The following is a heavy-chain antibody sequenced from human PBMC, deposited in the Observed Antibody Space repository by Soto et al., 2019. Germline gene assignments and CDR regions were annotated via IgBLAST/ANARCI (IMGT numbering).Heavy chain of an antibody. CDR3: ARIVGGLERPLAFDI. J-gene: IGHJ3*02. Sequence: SVKVSCKASGGTFSSYAISWVRQAPGQGLEWMGGIIPIFGTANYAQKFQGRVTITADESTSTAYMELSSLRSEDTAVYYCARIVGGLERPLAFDIWGQGTMVTVSS. CDR2: IIPIFGTA. V-gene: IGHV1-69*13. CDR1: GGTFSSYA. D-gene: IGHD1-26*01.